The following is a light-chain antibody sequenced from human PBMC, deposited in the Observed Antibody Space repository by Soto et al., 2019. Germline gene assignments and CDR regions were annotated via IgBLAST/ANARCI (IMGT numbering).Light chain of an antibody. CDR1: QSVRSR. CDR3: HQYNSWPET. J-gene: IGKJ1*01. CDR2: DAS. V-gene: IGKV3-15*01. Sequence: DIVMTLSXGTLSVSTADXXXXXXXASQSVRSRLAWYQQKXGHAPRLFICDASXRATDIPARFSGSGSATEFTLTISSLQSEDFAVYYCHQYNSWPETFGQGTKVDIK.